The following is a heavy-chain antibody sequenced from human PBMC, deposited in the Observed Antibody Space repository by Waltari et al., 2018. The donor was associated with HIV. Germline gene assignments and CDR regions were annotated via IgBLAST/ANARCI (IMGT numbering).Heavy chain of an antibody. Sequence: QVQLVESGGGVVQPGRSLGLSCEASGFTFGSYAMHCVRQAPGKGLEWVAVISYDGSNKYYADSVKGRFTISRDNSKNTLYLQMNSLRAEDTAVYYCARGGGYSSSYYFDYWGQGTLVTVSS. CDR2: ISYDGSNK. CDR3: ARGGGYSSSYYFDY. D-gene: IGHD5-12*01. J-gene: IGHJ4*02. CDR1: GFTFGSYA. V-gene: IGHV3-30-3*01.